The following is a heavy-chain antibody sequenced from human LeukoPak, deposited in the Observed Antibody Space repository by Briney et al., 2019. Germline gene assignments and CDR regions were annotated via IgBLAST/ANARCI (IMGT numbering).Heavy chain of an antibody. D-gene: IGHD3-22*01. J-gene: IGHJ4*02. CDR2: ISAYNGNT. CDR3: ARGWLGYYDSSGYYDY. Sequence: ASVKVSCKASGYTFTSYGISWVRQAPGQGLEWMGWISAYNGNTNYAQKLQGRVTMTTDTSTSTAYMELRSLRSDDTAVYYCARGWLGYYDSSGYYDYWGQGTLVTVSS. V-gene: IGHV1-18*01. CDR1: GYTFTSYG.